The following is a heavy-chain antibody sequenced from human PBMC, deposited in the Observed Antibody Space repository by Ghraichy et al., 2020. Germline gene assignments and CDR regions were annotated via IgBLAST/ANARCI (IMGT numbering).Heavy chain of an antibody. J-gene: IGHJ4*02. Sequence: GGSLRLSCSASGFTFSNYALHWVRQAPGKGLEYVSSITGNGGSTYYADSVKGRFTISRDNSKNTLYLQMSSLRAEDTAVYHCVRASYCSSTTCYGAYFDYWGRGTLVTVSS. CDR1: GFTFSNYA. CDR3: VRASYCSSTTCYGAYFDY. V-gene: IGHV3-64D*06. D-gene: IGHD2-2*01. CDR2: ITGNGGST.